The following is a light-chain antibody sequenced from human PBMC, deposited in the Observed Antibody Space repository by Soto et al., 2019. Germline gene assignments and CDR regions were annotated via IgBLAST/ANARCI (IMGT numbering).Light chain of an antibody. CDR1: SSDVGGYKF. Sequence: QSVLTQPASVSGSSGQSITISCTGTSSDVGGYKFVSWYQQHPGKAPKLMIYEVSNRPSGVSSRFSGSKSGNTASLTISGLQAEDEADYYCGSYTGSIYVFGTGTKVTVL. J-gene: IGLJ1*01. CDR3: GSYTGSIYV. CDR2: EVS. V-gene: IGLV2-14*01.